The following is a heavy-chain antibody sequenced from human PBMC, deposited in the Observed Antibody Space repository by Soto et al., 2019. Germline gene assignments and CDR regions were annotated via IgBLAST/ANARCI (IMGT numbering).Heavy chain of an antibody. D-gene: IGHD6-13*01. V-gene: IGHV3-30-3*01. CDR3: ARDLIAAADHYGMDV. Sequence: GGSLRLSCAASGFTFSSYAMHWVRQAPGKGLEWVAVISYDGSNKYYADSVKGRFTISRDNSKNTLYLQMNSLRAEDTAVYYCARDLIAAADHYGMDVWGQGTTVTVS. CDR1: GFTFSSYA. CDR2: ISYDGSNK. J-gene: IGHJ6*02.